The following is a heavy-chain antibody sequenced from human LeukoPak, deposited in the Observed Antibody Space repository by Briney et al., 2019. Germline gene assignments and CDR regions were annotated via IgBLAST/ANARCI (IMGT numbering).Heavy chain of an antibody. J-gene: IGHJ4*02. Sequence: GGSLRLSCAASGFTFSSYDMHWVRQATGKGLEWVSAIGTAGDTYYPGSVKGRFTISRENAKNSLYLQMNSLRAGDTAVYYCASSTQISKYADYWGQGALVTVSS. CDR3: ASSTQISKYADY. V-gene: IGHV3-13*04. CDR1: GFTFSSYD. CDR2: IGTAGDT. D-gene: IGHD2-2*01.